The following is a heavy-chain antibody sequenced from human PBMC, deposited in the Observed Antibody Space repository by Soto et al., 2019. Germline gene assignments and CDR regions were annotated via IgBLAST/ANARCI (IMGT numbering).Heavy chain of an antibody. CDR3: ASHNYYNSDRRSSPLDY. V-gene: IGHV3-23*01. D-gene: IGHD3-10*01. Sequence: EVHLLESGGGLVQPGGSLRLSCAASGFTFSNYAMSWVRQAPGKGLEWVSAISGSGDVTPYADSVKGRFTISRDNSKTTLYLQMNSLRAEYTAVYFCASHNYYNSDRRSSPLDYWGPGTLVTDSS. J-gene: IGHJ4*02. CDR1: GFTFSNYA. CDR2: ISGSGDVT.